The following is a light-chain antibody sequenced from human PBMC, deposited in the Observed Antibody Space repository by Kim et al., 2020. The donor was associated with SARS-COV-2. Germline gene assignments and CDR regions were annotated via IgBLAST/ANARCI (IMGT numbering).Light chain of an antibody. CDR1: QSISSSY. CDR3: QHYDTSPRLT. Sequence: PGERATLSCRASQSISSSYLAWYKQRPGQAPRLFIYGTSARATGIPDRFSGSGSGTDFTLTISRLEPEDFAVYYCQHYDTSPRLTFGGGTKVDIK. CDR2: GTS. J-gene: IGKJ4*01. V-gene: IGKV3-20*01.